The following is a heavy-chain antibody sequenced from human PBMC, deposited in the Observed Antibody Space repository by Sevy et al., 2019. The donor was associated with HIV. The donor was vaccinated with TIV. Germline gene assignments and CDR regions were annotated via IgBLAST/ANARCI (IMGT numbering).Heavy chain of an antibody. CDR3: AREGCTKPHDY. D-gene: IGHD2-8*01. V-gene: IGHV3-23*01. CDR2: LSFGGGEI. CDR1: GFTFSKYS. Sequence: GGSLRLSCAASGFTFSKYSMSWVRQPPGKGLEWVSTLSFGGGEINYADSVKGRFTISRDNSKSSVYLQMNNLRPEDTAVYYCAREGCTKPHDYWGQGTLVTVSS. J-gene: IGHJ4*02.